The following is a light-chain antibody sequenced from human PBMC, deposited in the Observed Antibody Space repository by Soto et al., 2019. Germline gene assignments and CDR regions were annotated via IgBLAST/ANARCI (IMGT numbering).Light chain of an antibody. J-gene: IGKJ1*01. V-gene: IGKV1-39*01. CDR2: AAS. Sequence: DIHMTQSPSSLSASLGDRVTITCQASQGISNYLNWYQQKPGKAPKLLIYAASSLQSGVPSRFSGSGSGTDFTLTTSSLQPEDFATYYCQQSYSTLWTFGQGTKVDIK. CDR1: QGISNY. CDR3: QQSYSTLWT.